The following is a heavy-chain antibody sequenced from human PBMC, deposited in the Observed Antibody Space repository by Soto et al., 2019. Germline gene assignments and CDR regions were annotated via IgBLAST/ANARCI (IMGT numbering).Heavy chain of an antibody. CDR3: VEKDAFDI. Sequence: GGSLRLSCAASGFTFSSYGMHWVRQAPGKGLEWVAVISYDGSNKYYADSVKGRFTISRDNSKNTLYLQMNSLRAEDTAVYYCVEKDAFDIWGQGTMVTVSS. CDR2: ISYDGSNK. CDR1: GFTFSSYG. V-gene: IGHV3-30*03. J-gene: IGHJ3*02.